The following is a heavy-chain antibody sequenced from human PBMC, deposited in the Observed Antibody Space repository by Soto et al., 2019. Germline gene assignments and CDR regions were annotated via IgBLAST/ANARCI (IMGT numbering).Heavy chain of an antibody. CDR3: ARPFQTWPGGWYFDL. CDR1: GGTFSSYS. V-gene: IGHV1-69*01. J-gene: IGHJ2*01. CDR2: IIPIFGTA. D-gene: IGHD3-16*01. Sequence: QVQMVQSGAEVKKPGSSVKVSCKASGGTFSSYSINWVRQAPGQGLEWMGGIIPIFGTAHYAQKFQGRVTVTADESTATAHMELSSLRSEDTAVYYCARPFQTWPGGWYFDLWGRGTLVTVSS.